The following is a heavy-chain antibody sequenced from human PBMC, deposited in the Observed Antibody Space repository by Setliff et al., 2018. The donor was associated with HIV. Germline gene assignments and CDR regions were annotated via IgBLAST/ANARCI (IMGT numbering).Heavy chain of an antibody. CDR3: TRWAPANHYFHYYMDV. Sequence: PGGSLRLSCAASGFTFRNYWMSWVRQAPGKGLEWVSYISSSSSTIYYADSVRGRITISRDNAKNTLYLQMNSLRAEDAAVYYCTRWAPANHYFHYYMDVWGKGTTVTVSS. CDR2: ISSSSSTI. J-gene: IGHJ6*03. V-gene: IGHV3-48*01. CDR1: GFTFRNYW.